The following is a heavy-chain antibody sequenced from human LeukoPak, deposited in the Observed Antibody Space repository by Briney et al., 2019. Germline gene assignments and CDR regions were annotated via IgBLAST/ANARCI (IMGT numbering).Heavy chain of an antibody. Sequence: SETLSLTCTVYGGSINSGSYYWSWIRQPAGKGLEWIGRTYSSGSTNYNPSLKGRVTISVDTSKNQFSLNLSSVTAADTAVYYCARGLGIGKDYFDCWGQGTLVTVSS. J-gene: IGHJ4*02. CDR2: TYSSGST. V-gene: IGHV4-61*02. D-gene: IGHD7-27*01. CDR3: ARGLGIGKDYFDC. CDR1: GGSINSGSYY.